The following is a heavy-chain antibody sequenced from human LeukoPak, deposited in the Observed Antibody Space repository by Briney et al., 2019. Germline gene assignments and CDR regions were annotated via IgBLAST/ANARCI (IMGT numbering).Heavy chain of an antibody. D-gene: IGHD2-15*01. J-gene: IGHJ5*02. Sequence: TGGSLRLSCVASGFTLSSYAVSWVRQPPGKGLEWIGEINHSGSTNYNPSLKSRVTISVDTSKNQFSLKLSSVTAADTAVYYCASRYCSGGSCYSNWFDPWGQGTLVTVSS. V-gene: IGHV4-34*01. CDR3: ASRYCSGGSCYSNWFDP. CDR1: GFTLSSYA. CDR2: INHSGST.